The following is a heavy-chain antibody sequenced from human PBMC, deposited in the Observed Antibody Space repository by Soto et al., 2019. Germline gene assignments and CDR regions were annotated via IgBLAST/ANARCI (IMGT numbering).Heavy chain of an antibody. CDR3: AKDRGRGSYYGRDI. Sequence: PGGSLRLSCAPSAFTFSHYAMTWVPQAPGKGLEWVSVISGSGGTTYHADSVKGRFTISRDNSNNTLYLQMNSLRVEDTAVYYCAKDRGRGSYYGRDIWGRGATVTVSS. D-gene: IGHD1-26*01. CDR2: ISGSGGTT. V-gene: IGHV3-23*01. CDR1: AFTFSHYA. J-gene: IGHJ3*02.